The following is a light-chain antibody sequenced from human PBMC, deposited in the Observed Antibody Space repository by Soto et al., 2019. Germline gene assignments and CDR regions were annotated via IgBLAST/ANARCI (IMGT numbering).Light chain of an antibody. CDR1: QGISSY. J-gene: IGKJ2*01. CDR3: QQYYSYPYT. CDR2: AAS. Sequence: ALRMTQSPSSLSASTGDRVTITCRASQGISSYLAWYQQKPGKAPKVLIYAASTLQSGVPSRFSGSGSGTDFTRTISCLQSEDFATYYCQQYYSYPYTFGQGTKLEIK. V-gene: IGKV1-8*01.